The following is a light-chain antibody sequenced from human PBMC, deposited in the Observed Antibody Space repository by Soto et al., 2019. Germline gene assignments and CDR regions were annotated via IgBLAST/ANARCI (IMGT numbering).Light chain of an antibody. CDR3: QQYYSYPLT. J-gene: IGKJ4*01. Sequence: AIRMTQSPSSLFASTGVRVTITCRASQGVSRYLAWYQQKPGKAPKLLIYAASTLQSGVPSRFSGSGSGTDFTLTISCLQSEDFATYYCQQYYSYPLTVGGGTKVDIK. V-gene: IGKV1-8*01. CDR2: AAS. CDR1: QGVSRY.